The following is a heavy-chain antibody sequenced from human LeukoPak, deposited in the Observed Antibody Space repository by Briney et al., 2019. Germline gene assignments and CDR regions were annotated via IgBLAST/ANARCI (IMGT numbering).Heavy chain of an antibody. Sequence: SETLSLTCTVSGGSISSYYWRWIRQPPGKGLEWLADISAIGSINYNPSLNSRLTISLDTSKNQFSLKLSSVTAADTAVYYCAGRHPRNTVDFWGQGTLVTVSS. J-gene: IGHJ4*02. CDR2: ISAIGSI. CDR3: AGRHPRNTVDF. CDR1: GGSISSYY. D-gene: IGHD2/OR15-2a*01. V-gene: IGHV4-59*08.